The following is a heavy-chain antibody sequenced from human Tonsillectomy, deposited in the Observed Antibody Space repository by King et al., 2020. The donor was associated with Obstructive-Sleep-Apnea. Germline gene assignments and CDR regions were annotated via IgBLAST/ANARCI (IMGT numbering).Heavy chain of an antibody. CDR2: IKPDGSEK. V-gene: IGHV3-7*03. D-gene: IGHD7-27*01. J-gene: IGHJ6*02. CDR3: ARDRLTEIWITYYFYAMDV. Sequence: VQLVESGGGLVQPGGSLRLSCAASGFTFSSYWMSWVRQAPGKGLEWVANIKPDGSEKYYVDSVKGRFTISRDNAKNSLYLQMNSLRAEDTAVYYCARDRLTEIWITYYFYAMDVWGQGTTVTVSS. CDR1: GFTFSSYW.